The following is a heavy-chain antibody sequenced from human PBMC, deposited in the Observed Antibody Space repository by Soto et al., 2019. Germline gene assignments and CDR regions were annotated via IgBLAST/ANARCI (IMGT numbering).Heavy chain of an antibody. CDR1: GGSISSSSYY. J-gene: IGHJ4*02. CDR2: IYYSGST. V-gene: IGHV4-39*01. D-gene: IGHD3-22*01. Sequence: SETLSLTCTVSGGSISSSSYYWGWIRLPPGKGLEWIGSIYYSGSTYYNPSLKSRVTISVDTSKNQFSLKLSSVTAADTAVYYCANVDSSGYYSDYWGQGTLVTVSS. CDR3: ANVDSSGYYSDY.